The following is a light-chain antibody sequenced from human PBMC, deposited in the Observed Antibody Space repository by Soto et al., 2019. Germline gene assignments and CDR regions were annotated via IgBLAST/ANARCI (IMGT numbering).Light chain of an antibody. Sequence: DIQMTKSSSSLSASVGDGCTVTCQVKQNINNYLNRYQQKPGRAPKLLIYDASNFEAGVPSRFRGSGSGTDFTFTISRLQPEDIATYYCQQYENLPTFGQGTRLEIK. CDR3: QQYENLPT. V-gene: IGKV1-33*01. CDR2: DAS. J-gene: IGKJ5*01. CDR1: QNINNY.